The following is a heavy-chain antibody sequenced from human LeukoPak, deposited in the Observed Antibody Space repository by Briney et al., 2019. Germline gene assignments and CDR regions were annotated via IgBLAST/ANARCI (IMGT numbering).Heavy chain of an antibody. J-gene: IGHJ4*02. CDR1: GGSISSYY. V-gene: IGHV4-4*09. D-gene: IGHD6-19*01. Sequence: SETLSLTCTVSGGSISSYYWSWIRQPPGKGLEWIGYIYTSGSTNYNPSLKSRVTISVDTSKNQFSLKLSSVTAADTAVYYCARLDSSGWCFDYWGQGTLVTVSS. CDR3: ARLDSSGWCFDY. CDR2: IYTSGST.